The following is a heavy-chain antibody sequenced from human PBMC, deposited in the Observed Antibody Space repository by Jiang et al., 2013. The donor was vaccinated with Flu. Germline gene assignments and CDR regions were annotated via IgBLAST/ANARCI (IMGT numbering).Heavy chain of an antibody. CDR3: ARGGVVPAALYLIYYYYGMDV. D-gene: IGHD2-2*01. V-gene: IGHV1-69*01. J-gene: IGHJ6*02. Sequence: SGAEVKKPGSSVKVSCKASGGTFSSYAISWVRQAPGQGLEWMGGIIPIFGTANYAQKFQGRVTITADESTSTAYMELSSLRSEDTAVYYCARGGVVPAALYLIYYYYGMDVWGQGTTVTVSS. CDR1: GGTFSSYA. CDR2: IIPIFGTA.